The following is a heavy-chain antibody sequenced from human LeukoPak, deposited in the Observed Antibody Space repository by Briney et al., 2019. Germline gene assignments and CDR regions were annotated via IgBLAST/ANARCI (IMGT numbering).Heavy chain of an antibody. CDR1: GYTLTELS. J-gene: IGHJ4*02. V-gene: IGHV1-24*01. D-gene: IGHD4-17*01. Sequence: ASVKVSCKVSGYTLTELSMHWVRQAPGKGLEWMGGFDPEDGETIYAQKFQGRVTMTEDTSTDTAYMELSSLRSEDTAVYYCAMSTVTTVYFDYWGQGTLVTVSS. CDR2: FDPEDGET. CDR3: AMSTVTTVYFDY.